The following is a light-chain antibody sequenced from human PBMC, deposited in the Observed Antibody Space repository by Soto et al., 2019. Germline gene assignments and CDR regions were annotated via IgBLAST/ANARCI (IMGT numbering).Light chain of an antibody. J-gene: IGLJ1*01. CDR1: SSNIGSSN. CDR2: TNN. Sequence: QSVLTQPPSASGTPGQRVTISCSGSSSNIGSSNVNWYQQLPGTAPKLLIYTNNQRPSGVPDRFPGAKSGPSASLAISGLQSEDESDYYCAAWDGSLNGRVFGTGTKVTVL. CDR3: AAWDGSLNGRV. V-gene: IGLV1-44*01.